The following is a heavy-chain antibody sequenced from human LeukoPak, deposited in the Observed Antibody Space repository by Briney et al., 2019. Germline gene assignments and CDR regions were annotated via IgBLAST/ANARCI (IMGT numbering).Heavy chain of an antibody. V-gene: IGHV1-2*02. J-gene: IGHJ4*02. CDR2: INPNSGGT. D-gene: IGHD4-11*01. Sequence: ASVKVSCKASGYTFTGYYMHWVRQAPGQGLEWMGWINPNSGGTNYAQKFQGRVTMTRDTSIGTAYMELSRLRSDDTAVYYCARRSLNDYSNYGDYWGQGTLVTVSS. CDR3: ARRSLNDYSNYGDY. CDR1: GYTFTGYY.